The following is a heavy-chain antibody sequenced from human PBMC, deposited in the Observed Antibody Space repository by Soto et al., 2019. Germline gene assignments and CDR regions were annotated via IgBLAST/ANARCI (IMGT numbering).Heavy chain of an antibody. CDR3: ARERYSYGPYYFDY. D-gene: IGHD5-18*01. V-gene: IGHV3-11*01. CDR2: ITSSGSTT. CDR1: VFTFSDYY. J-gene: IGHJ4*02. Sequence: GPLRLSCAASVFTFSDYYMSWIRQAPGKGLEWVSSITSSGSTTYYTDSVKGRFTISRDNAKNSLYLQMNSLRAEDTAVYYCARERYSYGPYYFDYWGQGTLVTVSS.